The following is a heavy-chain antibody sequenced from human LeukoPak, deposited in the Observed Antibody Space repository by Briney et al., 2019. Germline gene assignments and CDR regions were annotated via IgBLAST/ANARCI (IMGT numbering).Heavy chain of an antibody. CDR1: GDSISSCYY. V-gene: IGHV4-38-2*01. Sequence: SETLSLTCDVSGDSISSCYYWGWIRQPPRKGLEWIGSIYHSGSTTYNPSLKSRVTISADTSKNQFSLKVRSVTAADTAVYYCARNSSGWFFDYWGQGTLVTVSS. J-gene: IGHJ4*02. CDR2: IYHSGST. D-gene: IGHD6-19*01. CDR3: ARNSSGWFFDY.